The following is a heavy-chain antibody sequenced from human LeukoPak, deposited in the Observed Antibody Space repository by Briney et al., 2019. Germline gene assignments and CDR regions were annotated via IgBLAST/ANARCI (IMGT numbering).Heavy chain of an antibody. CDR2: IIPIFGTA. CDR1: GGTFSIYV. Sequence: SVKVSCKASGGTFSIYVISWVRQAPGQGLEWMGGIIPIFGTANYAQKFQGRVTITADESTSTAYMELSSLRSEDTAVYYCATAISYSWYQLPSFSPFDYWGQGTLVTVSS. J-gene: IGHJ4*02. CDR3: ATAISYSWYQLPSFSPFDY. D-gene: IGHD2-2*01. V-gene: IGHV1-69*13.